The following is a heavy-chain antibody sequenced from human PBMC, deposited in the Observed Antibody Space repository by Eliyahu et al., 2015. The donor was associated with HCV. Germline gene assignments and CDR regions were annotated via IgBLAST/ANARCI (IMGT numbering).Heavy chain of an antibody. J-gene: IGHJ4*02. CDR3: ARAWQKVAPFDY. D-gene: IGHD2-15*01. V-gene: IGHV3-7*02. CDR2: IKEDGSEK. CDR1: GFTFTSYL. Sequence: EVQLVESGGGLVQPGGSLRLSCAASGFTFTSYLMSWVRQAPGKGLGWVGNIKEDGSEKYYVDSVKGRFTISRDNAKNSLYLQMNSLRAEDTGVYYCARAWQKVAPFDYWGQGTLVTVSS.